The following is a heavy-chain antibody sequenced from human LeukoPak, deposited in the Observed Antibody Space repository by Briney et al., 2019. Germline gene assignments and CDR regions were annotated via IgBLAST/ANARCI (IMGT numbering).Heavy chain of an antibody. CDR3: GSRSGLNVVCPFDS. Sequence: PGGSLRLSCAASGFTFTSYSMNWVRQAPGRGLEWVSSISSGGHAKNYADSLRGRFTVSRDNAKSSLYLQMTGLRAEDTAVYYLGSRSGLNVVCPFDSWGKGTWVPVS. V-gene: IGHV3-21*06. J-gene: IGHJ4*02. CDR1: GFTFTSYS. CDR2: ISSGGHAK. D-gene: IGHD2-8*02.